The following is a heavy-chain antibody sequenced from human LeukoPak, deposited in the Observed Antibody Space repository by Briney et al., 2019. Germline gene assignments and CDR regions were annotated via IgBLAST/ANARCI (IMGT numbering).Heavy chain of an antibody. V-gene: IGHV3-53*05. D-gene: IGHD2/OR15-2a*01. CDR1: GFIVSSKY. J-gene: IGHJ3*02. CDR3: AKLNRGDAFDI. CDR2: IYSGGRT. Sequence: GGSLRLSCAASGFIVSSKYMSWVRQAPGMGLEWVSIIYSGGRTYYSDSVKGRFTISRDNSKNTLYLQMNSLRAEDTAVYYCAKLNRGDAFDIWGQGTMVTVSS.